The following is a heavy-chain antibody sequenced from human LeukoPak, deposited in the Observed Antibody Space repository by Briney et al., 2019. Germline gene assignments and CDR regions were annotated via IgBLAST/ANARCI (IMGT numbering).Heavy chain of an antibody. V-gene: IGHV4-39*02. CDR1: GGSINSSSYY. D-gene: IGHD3-10*01. J-gene: IGHJ5*02. CDR3: ARDEVLWFGEGKNWFDP. Sequence: SETLSLTCTVSGGSINSSSYYWGWIRQPPGKGLEWIGSVYYSGSTHYNPSLKSQVTISVDTSKNHFSLRLSSVTAADTAVYYCARDEVLWFGEGKNWFDPWGQGTLVTVSS. CDR2: VYYSGST.